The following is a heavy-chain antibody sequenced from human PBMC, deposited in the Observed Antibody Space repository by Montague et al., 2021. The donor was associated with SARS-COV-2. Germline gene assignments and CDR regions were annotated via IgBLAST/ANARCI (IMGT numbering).Heavy chain of an antibody. CDR2: ISGSGGNT. CDR1: GYSFINYA. J-gene: IGHJ4*02. CDR3: VRKNYYGSGSFSTFDY. D-gene: IGHD3-10*01. Sequence: SLRLSCAASGYSFINYAMGWVRQAPGKGLEWVSVISGSGGNTYFADSVRGRFTISRDNSKNTLYLKMNSLRAEDTAVYYCVRKNYYGSGSFSTFDYWGQGTLVTVSS. V-gene: IGHV3-23*01.